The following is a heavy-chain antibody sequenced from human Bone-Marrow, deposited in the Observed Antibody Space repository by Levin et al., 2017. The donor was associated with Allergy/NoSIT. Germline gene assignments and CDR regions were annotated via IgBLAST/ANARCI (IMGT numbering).Heavy chain of an antibody. D-gene: IGHD2-15*01. CDR3: TRVPTYCGGGSCYRDAFDI. V-gene: IGHV3-20*04. J-gene: IGHJ3*02. CDR2: INWNGGST. CDR1: GFTFEDYA. Sequence: GGSLRLSCAASGFTFEDYAMSWVRQAPGKGLEWVSYINWNGGSTGYSDSVKGRFTISRDNAKNTLYLQMNSLRVEDTALYYCTRVPTYCGGGSCYRDAFDIWGQGTMVTVSS.